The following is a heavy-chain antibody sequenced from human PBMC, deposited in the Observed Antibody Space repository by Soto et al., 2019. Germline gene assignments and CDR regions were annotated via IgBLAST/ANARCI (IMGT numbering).Heavy chain of an antibody. D-gene: IGHD3-10*01. CDR2: IYYSGST. CDR1: GGSISSYY. V-gene: IGHV4-59*08. Sequence: PSETLSLTCTVSGGSISSYYWSWIRQPPGKGLEWIGYIYYSGSTNYNPSLKSRVTISVDTSKNQFSLKLSSVTAADTAVYYCARLKYYYGSGITFDIWGQGTMVTVSS. CDR3: ARLKYYYGSGITFDI. J-gene: IGHJ3*02.